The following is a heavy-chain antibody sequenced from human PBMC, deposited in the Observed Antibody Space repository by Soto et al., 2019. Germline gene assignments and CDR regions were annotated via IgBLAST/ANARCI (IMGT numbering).Heavy chain of an antibody. CDR3: ARGGSHSSHS. CDR1: GFTFSDFW. D-gene: IGHD1-26*01. V-gene: IGHV3-7*05. J-gene: IGHJ4*02. CDR2: IKEDGSET. Sequence: EVQLVESGGNLVQPGGSLRLSCAASGFTFSDFWMSWVRRAPGRGLEWVANIKEDGSETYYVDSVEGRFTISRDNAKKSLYLQMNSLRAEDTALYYCARGGSHSSHSRGQGALVTVSS.